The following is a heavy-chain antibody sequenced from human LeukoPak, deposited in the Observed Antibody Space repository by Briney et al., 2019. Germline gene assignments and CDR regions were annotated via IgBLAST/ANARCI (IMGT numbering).Heavy chain of an antibody. CDR1: GYSISTGYY. CDR3: AGTMGIPGRLQTIFDY. Sequence: SETLSLTCTVSGYSISTGYYWDWIRQPPGKGLEWIGTFYHGGSTYYNPSLKSRVTISVDTSKNQFSLNLTSVTAADTAVYYCAGTMGIPGRLQTIFDYWGQGTLVTVSS. V-gene: IGHV4-38-2*02. D-gene: IGHD4/OR15-4a*01. CDR2: FYHGGST. J-gene: IGHJ4*02.